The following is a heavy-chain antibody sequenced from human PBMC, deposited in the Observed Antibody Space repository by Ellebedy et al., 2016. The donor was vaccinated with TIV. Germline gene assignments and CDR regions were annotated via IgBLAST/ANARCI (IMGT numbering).Heavy chain of an antibody. CDR2: ITDDGSDT. D-gene: IGHD6-19*01. J-gene: IGHJ4*02. CDR3: ARDAGLATPLDY. CDR1: GFTFRTSW. V-gene: IGHV3-74*01. Sequence: PGGSLRLSCAASGFTFRTSWMHWVRQAPGKGLEWVSRITDDGSDTAYADSVKGRFSIPRDNARDIVFLQMTRLRADDSAVYYCARDAGLATPLDYWGQGVLVTVSS.